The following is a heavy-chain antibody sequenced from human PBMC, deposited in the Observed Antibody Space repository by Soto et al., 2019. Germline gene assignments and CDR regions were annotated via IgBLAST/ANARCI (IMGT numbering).Heavy chain of an antibody. V-gene: IGHV4-4*07. D-gene: IGHD2-21*02. CDR3: ARDGMTTGDT. CDR2: VFSSVSA. CDR1: GVSVRSYT. J-gene: IGHJ4*02. Sequence: QLQLQESGPGQVRPSETLSLTCIVSGVSVRSYTWSWVRQPANKGLEWIVRVFSSVSATYNPSLKSRVSISMDTPENRISLKLDSVTAADAGVYFCARDGMTTGDTWGPGTLVTVSS.